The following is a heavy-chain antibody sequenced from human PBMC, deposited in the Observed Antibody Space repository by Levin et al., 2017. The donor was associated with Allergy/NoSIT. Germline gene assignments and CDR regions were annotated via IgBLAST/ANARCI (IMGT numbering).Heavy chain of an antibody. CDR3: AHSTKAAATIYYFDY. Sequence: SGPTLVKPTQTLTLTCAFSGFSLSTSGVGVGWIRQPPGKALEWLALIFWDDDKRYSPSLRSRLTITKDSSKNQVVLTMTNMDPVDTATYSCAHSTKAAATIYYFDYWGQGALVPVSS. CDR1: GFSLSTSGVG. J-gene: IGHJ4*02. CDR2: IFWDDDK. D-gene: IGHD6-13*01. V-gene: IGHV2-5*02.